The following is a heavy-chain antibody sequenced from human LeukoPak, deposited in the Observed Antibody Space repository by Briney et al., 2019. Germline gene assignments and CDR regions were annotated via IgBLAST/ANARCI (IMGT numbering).Heavy chain of an antibody. CDR2: MYYSGST. Sequence: SETLSLTCTVSGGSVNSSSYYWSWIRQPPGKGLEWIGYMYYSGSTNYNPSLKSRVTISIDTSKNQFSLKLSSVTAADTAVYYCASPPFWSGYYAGDYWGQGTLVTVSS. CDR3: ASPPFWSGYYAGDY. CDR1: GGSVNSSSYY. D-gene: IGHD3-3*01. V-gene: IGHV4-61*01. J-gene: IGHJ4*02.